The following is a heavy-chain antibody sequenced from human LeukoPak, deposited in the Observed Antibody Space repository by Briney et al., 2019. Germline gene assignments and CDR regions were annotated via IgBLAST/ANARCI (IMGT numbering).Heavy chain of an antibody. Sequence: PSETLSLTCAVSGGSISRYYWSWIRQPPGKGLEWVGCIYYSGRTNSNPSLKSRVTISVDTSNNQFSLKLRSVTAADTAVYYCARDLDNSGWYVFDYWGQGNLVTVSS. CDR2: IYYSGRT. D-gene: IGHD6-19*01. CDR1: GGSISRYY. V-gene: IGHV4-59*01. J-gene: IGHJ4*02. CDR3: ARDLDNSGWYVFDY.